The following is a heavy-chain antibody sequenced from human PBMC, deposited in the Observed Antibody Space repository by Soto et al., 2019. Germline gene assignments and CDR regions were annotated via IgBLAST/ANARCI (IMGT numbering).Heavy chain of an antibody. V-gene: IGHV3-30-3*01. CDR2: ISYDGSNK. CDR1: GFTFSSYA. Sequence: QVQLVESGGGVVQPGRSLRLSCAASGFTFSSYAMHWVRQAPGKGLEWVAVISYDGSNKYYADSVKGRFTISRDNSKNTLYLQMNNLRAEDTAVYYCARVDEGYFDYWGQGTLVTVSS. J-gene: IGHJ4*02. CDR3: ARVDEGYFDY.